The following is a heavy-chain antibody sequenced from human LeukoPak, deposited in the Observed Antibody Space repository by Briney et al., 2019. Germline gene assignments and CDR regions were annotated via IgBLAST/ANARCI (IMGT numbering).Heavy chain of an antibody. Sequence: GESLKISCKGSGYSFTSYWIGWVRQMLGKGLEWMGIIYPGDSDTRYSPSFQGQATISADKSISTAYLQWSSLKASDTAMYYCARRRGVARGAFDIWGQGTMVTVSS. CDR1: GYSFTSYW. V-gene: IGHV5-51*01. CDR3: ARRRGVARGAFDI. D-gene: IGHD2-15*01. J-gene: IGHJ3*02. CDR2: IYPGDSDT.